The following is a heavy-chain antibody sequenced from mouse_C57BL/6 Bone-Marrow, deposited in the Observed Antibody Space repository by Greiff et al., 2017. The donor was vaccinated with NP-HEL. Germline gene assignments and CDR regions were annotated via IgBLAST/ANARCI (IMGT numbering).Heavy chain of an antibody. CDR3: ARRGTTVPHWYFDV. CDR1: GYTFTGYW. CDR2: ILPGSGST. Sequence: VQLQQSGAELMKPGASVKLSCKATGYTFTGYWIEWVKQRPGHGLEWIGEILPGSGSTNYNEKFKGTATFTADTSSNTAYMQLSSLTPEDSAIYYCARRGTTVPHWYFDVWGTGTTVTVSS. V-gene: IGHV1-9*01. J-gene: IGHJ1*03. D-gene: IGHD1-1*01.